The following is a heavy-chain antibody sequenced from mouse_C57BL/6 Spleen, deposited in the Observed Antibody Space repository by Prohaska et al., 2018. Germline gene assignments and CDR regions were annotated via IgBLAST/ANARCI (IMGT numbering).Heavy chain of an antibody. CDR3: ARYPFYGSSP. D-gene: IGHD1-1*01. CDR2: INPNNGGT. V-gene: IGHV1-22*01. Sequence: HGKSLEWIGYINPNNGGTSYNQKFKGKATLTVNKSSSTAYMELRSLTSEDSAVYYCARYPFYGSSPWGQGTLVTVSA. J-gene: IGHJ3*01.